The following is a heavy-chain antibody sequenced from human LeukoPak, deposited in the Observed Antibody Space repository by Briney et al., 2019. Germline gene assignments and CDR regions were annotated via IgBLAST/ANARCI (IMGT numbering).Heavy chain of an antibody. CDR2: ISGLGDSP. J-gene: IGHJ3*02. V-gene: IGHV3-23*01. Sequence: SGGSLRLSCAASGFTFTNYGMSWVRQAPGKGLEWVSSISGLGDSPYYADSVKGRFTISRDNSKNTPYLEMKGLRDEDSAVYYCAKSNGYGLVDIWGQGTMVTVSS. D-gene: IGHD3-10*01. CDR1: GFTFTNYG. CDR3: AKSNGYGLVDI.